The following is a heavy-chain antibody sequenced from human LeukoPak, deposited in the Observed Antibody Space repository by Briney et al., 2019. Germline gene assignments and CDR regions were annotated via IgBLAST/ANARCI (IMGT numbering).Heavy chain of an antibody. CDR1: GGSFSGYY. J-gene: IGHJ4*02. Sequence: SETLSLTCSVYGGSFSGYYWSWIRQPPGKGLEWIGEINHSGSTNYNPSLKSRVTISVDTSKKQFSLKLSSVTAADTAVYYCVRRGYSYGSWGQGTLVTVSS. CDR3: VRRGYSYGS. V-gene: IGHV4-34*01. CDR2: INHSGST. D-gene: IGHD5-18*01.